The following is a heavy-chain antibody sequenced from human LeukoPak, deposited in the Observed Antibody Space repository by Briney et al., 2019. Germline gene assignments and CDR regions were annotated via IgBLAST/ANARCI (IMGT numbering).Heavy chain of an antibody. CDR1: GFAFSSYS. CDR2: IKSKTDRGTT. Sequence: GGSLRLSCAASGFAFSSYSMNWVRQAPGKGLEWVGRIKSKTDRGTTDYAAPVKGRFTISRDDSRNTMFLQMNSLKTEDTAVYYCTKVSGTYSLEYWGQGTLVTVSS. CDR3: TKVSGTYSLEY. J-gene: IGHJ4*02. V-gene: IGHV3-15*01. D-gene: IGHD1-26*01.